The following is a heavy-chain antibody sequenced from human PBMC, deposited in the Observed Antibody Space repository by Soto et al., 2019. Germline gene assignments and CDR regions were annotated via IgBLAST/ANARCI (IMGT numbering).Heavy chain of an antibody. V-gene: IGHV1-46*01. D-gene: IGHD3-22*01. Sequence: ASVKVSCKTSEYTFTSYYIHWVRQAPGQGLEWMGIIYPSDGSTNYAQKFQGRVTITRDTSTSTVYMELSSLRSEDTAVYYCARGSGYYYWDDYWGQGTLVTVSS. J-gene: IGHJ4*02. CDR1: EYTFTSYY. CDR2: IYPSDGST. CDR3: ARGSGYYYWDDY.